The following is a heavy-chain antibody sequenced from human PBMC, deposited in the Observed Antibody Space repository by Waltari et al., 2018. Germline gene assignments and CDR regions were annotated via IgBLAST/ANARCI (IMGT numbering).Heavy chain of an antibody. CDR2: IRSKTYGGAP. CDR3: TRADGMTDLDY. CDR1: GFNFGAYA. J-gene: IGHJ4*02. Sequence: EVQLAESGGGLVQPGRSLRPSCTASGFNFGAYAMTWVRQVPGKGLEWVGFIRSKTYGGAPEYAASVKGRFTISRDDSKSVAYLQMNSLRTEDTALYYCTRADGMTDLDYWGQGALVTVSS. V-gene: IGHV3-49*04.